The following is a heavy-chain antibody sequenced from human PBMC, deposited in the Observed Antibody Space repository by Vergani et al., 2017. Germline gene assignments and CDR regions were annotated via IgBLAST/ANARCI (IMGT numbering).Heavy chain of an antibody. CDR1: GGTFSSYA. J-gene: IGHJ6*02. CDR2: IIPIFGTA. Sequence: QVQLVQSGAEVKKPGSSVKVSCKASGGTFSSYAISWVRQAPGQGLEWMGGIIPIFGTANYAQKFQGRVTITADESTSTAYMKLSSLRSEDTAVYYCASPGFDLMVYGRHYYYYGMDVWGQGTTVTVSS. CDR3: ASPGFDLMVYGRHYYYYGMDV. V-gene: IGHV1-69*01. D-gene: IGHD2-8*01.